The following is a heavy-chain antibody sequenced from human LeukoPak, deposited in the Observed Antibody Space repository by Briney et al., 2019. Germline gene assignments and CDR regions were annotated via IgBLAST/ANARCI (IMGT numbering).Heavy chain of an antibody. CDR2: INHSGST. Sequence: PSETLSLTCAVYGGSFSGYYWSWIRQPPGKGLEWIGEINHSGSTNYNPSLKSRVTMSVDTSKNQFSLKLSSVTAADTAVYYCARGMTGYGPIGYYYYYGMDVWGQGTTVTVSS. V-gene: IGHV4-34*01. CDR1: GGSFSGYY. J-gene: IGHJ6*02. D-gene: IGHD3-9*01. CDR3: ARGMTGYGPIGYYYYYGMDV.